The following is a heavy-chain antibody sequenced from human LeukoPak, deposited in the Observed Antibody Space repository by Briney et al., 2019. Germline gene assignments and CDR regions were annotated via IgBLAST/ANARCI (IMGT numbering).Heavy chain of an antibody. J-gene: IGHJ4*02. V-gene: IGHV3-66*01. CDR2: IYSDDST. D-gene: IGHD6-19*01. Sequence: PGGSLRLSCAASGFIARSDYMTWVRQAPGKGLEWVSVIYSDDSTYYADSVRGRFTISRDKSKNTLYLQMNSLRAEDTAVYYCARDFRRGYSSGWGQGTLVTVSS. CDR3: ARDFRRGYSSG. CDR1: GFIARSDY.